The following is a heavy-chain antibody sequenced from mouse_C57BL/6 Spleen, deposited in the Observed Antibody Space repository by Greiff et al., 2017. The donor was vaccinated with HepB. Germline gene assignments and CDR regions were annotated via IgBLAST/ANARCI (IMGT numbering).Heavy chain of an antibody. J-gene: IGHJ1*03. CDR1: GYAFSSSW. CDR3: ARQNGYYWYFDV. D-gene: IGHD2-2*01. Sequence: VQLVESGPELVKPGASVKISCKASGYAFSSSWMNWVKQRPGKGLEWIGRIYPGDGDTNYNGKFKGKATLTADKSSSTAYMQLSSLTSEDSAVYFCARQNGYYWYFDVWGTGTTVTVSS. CDR2: IYPGDGDT. V-gene: IGHV1-82*01.